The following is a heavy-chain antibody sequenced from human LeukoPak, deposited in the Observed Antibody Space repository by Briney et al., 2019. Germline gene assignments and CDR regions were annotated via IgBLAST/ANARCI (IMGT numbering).Heavy chain of an antibody. D-gene: IGHD3-22*01. Sequence: GGSLRLSCAASGFTFSSYGMHWVRQAPGKGLEWVAFIRYDGSNRYYADSVKGRFTISRDNANNSMYLQMNSLRAEDTAVYYCARDHYYDSSGYTPAGDAFDIWGQGTMVTVSS. J-gene: IGHJ3*02. CDR3: ARDHYYDSSGYTPAGDAFDI. CDR2: IRYDGSNR. V-gene: IGHV3-30*02. CDR1: GFTFSSYG.